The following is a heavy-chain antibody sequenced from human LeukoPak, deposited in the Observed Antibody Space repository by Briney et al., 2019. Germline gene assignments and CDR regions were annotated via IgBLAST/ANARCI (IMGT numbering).Heavy chain of an antibody. V-gene: IGHV4-39*01. D-gene: IGHD5-18*01. Sequence: SETLSLTCTASGGSISSSSYYWGWIRQPPGKGLEWIGSIYYSGSTYYNPSLKSRVTISVDTSKNQFSLKLSSVTAADTAVYYCARQGVQLWSDFDYWGQGTLVTVSS. CDR2: IYYSGST. J-gene: IGHJ4*02. CDR1: GGSISSSSYY. CDR3: ARQGVQLWSDFDY.